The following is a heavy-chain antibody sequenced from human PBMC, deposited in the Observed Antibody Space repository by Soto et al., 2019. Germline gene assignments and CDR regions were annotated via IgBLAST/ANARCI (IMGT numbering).Heavy chain of an antibody. Sequence: QVQLQESGPGLVKPSETLSLTCTVSGGSISSYYWSWIRQPPGKGLEWIGYIYYSGSTNYNPSLKSRVTISVDTSKNQFSLKLSSVTAADTAVYYCARDVGRDDAFDIWGQGTMVTVSS. CDR2: IYYSGST. CDR1: GGSISSYY. V-gene: IGHV4-59*01. J-gene: IGHJ3*02. D-gene: IGHD2-15*01. CDR3: ARDVGRDDAFDI.